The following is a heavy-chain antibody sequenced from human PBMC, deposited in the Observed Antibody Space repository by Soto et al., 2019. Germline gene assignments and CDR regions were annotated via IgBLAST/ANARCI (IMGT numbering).Heavy chain of an antibody. J-gene: IGHJ4*02. CDR2: ISGSSGST. Sequence: GVSLRRSCSASGITLSRNAMSWGRQAPGKGLEWVSAISGSSGSTYYADSGKGRFTISRDNSKNTLYLQMNSLRAEDTAVYYCAKLLLVVVPAAIRDYNLPYYWGQGTLVTVSS. CDR1: GITLSRNA. CDR3: AKLLLVVVPAAIRDYNLPYY. V-gene: IGHV3-23*01. D-gene: IGHD2-2*01.